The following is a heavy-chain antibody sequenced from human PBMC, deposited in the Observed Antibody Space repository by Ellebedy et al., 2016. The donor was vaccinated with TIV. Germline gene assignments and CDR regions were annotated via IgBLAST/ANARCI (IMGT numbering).Heavy chain of an antibody. CDR2: IIPIFGTA. Sequence: SVKVSXXASGGTFSSYAISWVRQAPGQGLEWMGGIIPIFGTANYAQKFQGRVTITADESTSTAYMELSSLRSEDTAVYYCAARIVVVPAAIGDSGWFDPWGQGTLVTVSS. CDR3: AARIVVVPAAIGDSGWFDP. D-gene: IGHD2-2*02. V-gene: IGHV1-69*13. CDR1: GGTFSSYA. J-gene: IGHJ5*02.